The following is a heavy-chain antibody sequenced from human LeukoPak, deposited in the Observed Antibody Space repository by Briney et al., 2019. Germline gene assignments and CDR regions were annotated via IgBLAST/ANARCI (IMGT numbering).Heavy chain of an antibody. CDR3: LRQSPGFMIAGHFEY. Sequence: SETLSLTCTVSGGCLSTANWWSWVRQSPGKGLEWIGEIYHDGKTNYHPSLESRVTVWMDKPRNQFSLRMHSMTAADTAVYYCLRQSPGFMIAGHFEYWAQGILVTVSS. J-gene: IGHJ4*02. CDR1: GGCLSTANW. D-gene: IGHD3-16*01. CDR2: IYHDGKT. V-gene: IGHV4/OR15-8*02.